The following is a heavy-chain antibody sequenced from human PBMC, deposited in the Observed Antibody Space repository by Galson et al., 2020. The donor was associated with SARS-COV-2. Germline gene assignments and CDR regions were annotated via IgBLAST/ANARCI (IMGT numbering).Heavy chain of an antibody. V-gene: IGHV3-23*01. Sequence: GGSLRLSCAASGFTFSSYVMSWVRQAPGKGLEWVSGISGSGDSTYYADSVKGRITISRDNSKNTVYLQMNSLRAEDTAVYYCARTLSYYYGMDVWGQGTTVTVSS. CDR1: GFTFSSYV. D-gene: IGHD3-16*01. CDR2: ISGSGDST. J-gene: IGHJ6*02. CDR3: ARTLSYYYGMDV.